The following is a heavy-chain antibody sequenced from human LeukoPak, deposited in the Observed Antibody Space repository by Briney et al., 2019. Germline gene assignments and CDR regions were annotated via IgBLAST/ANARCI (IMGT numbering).Heavy chain of an antibody. Sequence: GGSLRLSCAVSGFTFTDTYMTWIRQAPGKGLESLSYISPSGTDISYADSVKGRFTISRDNAKNSLYLQMNSLRAEDMAVYYCTRDPWRLDYWGQGTLVTVSS. CDR3: TRDPWRLDY. V-gene: IGHV3-11*01. CDR1: GFTFTDTY. CDR2: ISPSGTDI. J-gene: IGHJ4*02.